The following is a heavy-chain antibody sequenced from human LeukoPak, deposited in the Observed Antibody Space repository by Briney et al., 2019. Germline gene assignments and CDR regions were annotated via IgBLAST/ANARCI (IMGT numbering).Heavy chain of an antibody. CDR1: GYSFTSYW. CDR3: ARGSAYYYDTSNYSNAFDI. V-gene: IGHV5-51*01. Sequence: GESLKISCKGSGYSFTSYWIGWVRQMPGKGLEWMGIIYPGDSHTRYSPSFQGQVTISVDKSISTAYLQWSSLQASDTAIYYCARGSAYYYDTSNYSNAFDIWGQGTMVTVSS. J-gene: IGHJ3*02. D-gene: IGHD3-22*01. CDR2: IYPGDSHT.